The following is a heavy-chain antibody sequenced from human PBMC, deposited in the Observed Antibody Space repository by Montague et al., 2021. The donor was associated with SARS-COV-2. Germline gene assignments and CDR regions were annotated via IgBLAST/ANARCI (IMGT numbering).Heavy chain of an antibody. CDR3: AKDLRGRIFGVVIIPYDAFDI. D-gene: IGHD3-3*01. CDR1: GFTFSSYA. J-gene: IGHJ3*02. CDR2: ISYDGSNK. Sequence: SLRLSCAASGFTFSSYAMHWVRQAPGKGLEWVAVISYDGSNKYYVDSVKGRFTISRDNSKNTLYLQMNSLRAEDTAVYYCAKDLRGRIFGVVIIPYDAFDIWGQGTMVTVSS. V-gene: IGHV3-30*04.